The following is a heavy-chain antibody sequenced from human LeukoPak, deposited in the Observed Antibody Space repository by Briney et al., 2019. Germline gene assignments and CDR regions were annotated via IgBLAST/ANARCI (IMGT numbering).Heavy chain of an antibody. D-gene: IGHD3-10*01. V-gene: IGHV3-48*03. J-gene: IGHJ5*02. Sequence: GGSLRLSCAASGFTFSSFEMNWVRQAPGKGLEWVSYISSSGSTMYYADSVKGRFTISRDNAKNSLYLQMNSLRAGDTAVYYRARVGSVDTYNWFDPWGQGTLVTVSS. CDR1: GFTFSSFE. CDR3: ARVGSVDTYNWFDP. CDR2: ISSSGSTM.